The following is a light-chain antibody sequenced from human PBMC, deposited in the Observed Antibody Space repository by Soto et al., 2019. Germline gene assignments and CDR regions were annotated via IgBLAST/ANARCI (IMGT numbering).Light chain of an antibody. CDR2: KDS. CDR1: ALPKQY. Sequence: SYELTQPPSVSVSPGQTARITCFGDALPKQYAYWYQQKPGQAPVMVIYKDSERPSGIPERFSGSSSGTTVTLTISGVQAGDEADYYCQSADSSGTYVVFAGGTKVTVL. CDR3: QSADSSGTYVV. V-gene: IGLV3-25*03. J-gene: IGLJ3*02.